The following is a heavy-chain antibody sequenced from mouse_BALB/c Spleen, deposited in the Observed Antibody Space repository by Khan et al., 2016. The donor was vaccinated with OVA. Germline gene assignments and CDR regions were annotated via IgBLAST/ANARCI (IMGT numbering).Heavy chain of an antibody. CDR1: GYTFTSYD. V-gene: IGHV1-85*01. J-gene: IGHJ3*01. Sequence: VQLQESGAELVKPGASVKLSCKASGYTFTSYDINWVRQRPEQGLEWIVWMFPGDGSTKYNENFKGKATLTTDKSSSTAYMQLSRLTSEDSGAYVCARGGYGGFAYWGQGTLVTVSA. CDR2: MFPGDGST. D-gene: IGHD2-14*01. CDR3: ARGGYGGFAY.